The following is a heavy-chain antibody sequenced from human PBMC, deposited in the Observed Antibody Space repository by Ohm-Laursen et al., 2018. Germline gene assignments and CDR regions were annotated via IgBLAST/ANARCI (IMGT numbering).Heavy chain of an antibody. V-gene: IGHV3-11*01. Sequence: SLRLSCAASGFTFSDSYMSWIRQAPGKGLEWVLYISSSGRTTYYADSVKGRFTISRDNAKNSLFLQMNSLRAEDMAFYYCARDYSGSDYWGQGTLVTVSS. CDR3: ARDYSGSDY. D-gene: IGHD1-26*01. CDR2: ISSSGRTT. CDR1: GFTFSDSY. J-gene: IGHJ4*02.